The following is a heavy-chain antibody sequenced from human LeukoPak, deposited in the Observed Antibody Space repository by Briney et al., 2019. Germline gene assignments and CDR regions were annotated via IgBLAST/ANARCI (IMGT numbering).Heavy chain of an antibody. Sequence: GGSLRLSCGASGFTFSSYGMHWVRQAPGKGLEWVAVIWYDGSNKYYADSVKGRFTISRDNSKNTLYLQMNSLRAEDTAVYYCAREAPPPYSSGWYYFDYWGQGTLVTVSS. V-gene: IGHV3-33*01. D-gene: IGHD6-19*01. J-gene: IGHJ4*02. CDR2: IWYDGSNK. CDR1: GFTFSSYG. CDR3: AREAPPPYSSGWYYFDY.